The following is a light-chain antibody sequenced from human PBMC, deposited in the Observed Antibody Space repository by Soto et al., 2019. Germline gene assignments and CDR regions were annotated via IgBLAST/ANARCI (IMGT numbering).Light chain of an antibody. CDR1: QSINNW. CDR3: QQSYSTPPYT. J-gene: IGKJ2*01. CDR2: AAS. Sequence: DIQMTQSPSTLSASVGDRVAITCRASQSINNWLAWYQLKPGKAPKLLIYAASSLQSGVPSRFSGSGSGTDFTLTISSLQPEDFATYYCQQSYSTPPYTFGQGTKLEIK. V-gene: IGKV1-39*01.